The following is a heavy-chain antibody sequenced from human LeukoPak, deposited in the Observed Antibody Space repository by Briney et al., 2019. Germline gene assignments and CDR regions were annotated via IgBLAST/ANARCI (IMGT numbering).Heavy chain of an antibody. CDR1: GGSISSGGYY. CDR3: ARGPAMAEGAWSGHWTSGGGYYFDY. D-gene: IGHD3-3*01. J-gene: IGHJ4*02. Sequence: SETLSLTCTVSGGSISSGGYYWSWIRQHPGKGLEWIGYIYYSGSTYYNPSLKSRVTISVDTSKNQFSLKLSSVTAADTAVYYCARGPAMAEGAWSGHWTSGGGYYFDYWGQGTLVTVSS. V-gene: IGHV4-31*03. CDR2: IYYSGST.